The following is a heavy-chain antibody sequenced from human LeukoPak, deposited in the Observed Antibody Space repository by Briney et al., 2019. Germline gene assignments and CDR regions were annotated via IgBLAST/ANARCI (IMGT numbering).Heavy chain of an antibody. V-gene: IGHV3-53*01. D-gene: IGHD4-17*01. CDR1: GFTVSSNY. CDR3: AKDGRGFGDYRAFDI. Sequence: GGSLRLSCAASGFTVSSNYMSWVRQAPGKGLEWVSVIYSGGSTYYADSVKGRFTISRDNSKNTLYLQMNSLRAEDTAVYYCAKDGRGFGDYRAFDIWGQGTMVTVSS. J-gene: IGHJ3*02. CDR2: IYSGGST.